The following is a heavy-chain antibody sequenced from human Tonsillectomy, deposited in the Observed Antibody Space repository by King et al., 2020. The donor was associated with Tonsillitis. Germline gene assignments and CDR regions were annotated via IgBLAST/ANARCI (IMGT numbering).Heavy chain of an antibody. CDR2: INQDGSKT. D-gene: IGHD2-2*02. CDR1: GVSFNSDW. J-gene: IGHJ4*02. CDR3: ARDPHCGSACYTLDF. Sequence: VQLVESGGGLVQPGGSLILSCAAYGVSFNSDWRSWVRQAPGKGLEWVADINQDGSKTYYVASVRGRFTISRDNAKNSVYLQMYSLRAEATAVYYCARDPHCGSACYTLDFWGEGTLVTVSS. V-gene: IGHV3-7*03.